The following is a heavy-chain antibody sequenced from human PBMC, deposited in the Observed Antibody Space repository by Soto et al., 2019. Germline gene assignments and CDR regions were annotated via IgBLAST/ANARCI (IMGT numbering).Heavy chain of an antibody. J-gene: IGHJ4*02. D-gene: IGHD6-6*01. Sequence: PGGSLRLSCAASGFTFSSYAIHWVRQAPGKGLEWVAVISYDGSNKYYADSVKGRFTISRDNSKNTLYLQMNSLRAEDTAVYYCAREVAARLDYWGQGTLVTVSS. CDR3: AREVAARLDY. V-gene: IGHV3-30-3*01. CDR2: ISYDGSNK. CDR1: GFTFSSYA.